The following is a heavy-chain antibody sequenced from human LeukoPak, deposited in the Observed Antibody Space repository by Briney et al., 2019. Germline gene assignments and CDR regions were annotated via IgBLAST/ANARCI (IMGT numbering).Heavy chain of an antibody. CDR3: ARPYYYNSRIDP. V-gene: IGHV4-34*01. Sequence: SGTLSLTCAVYGGSFSGYYWSWIRQPPGKGLEWVGVINHSRSTNYNPSLKSRVTISVDTTKNQSSLKLSSVTAADTAVYYCARPYYYNSRIDPWGQGILVTVSS. CDR1: GGSFSGYY. CDR2: INHSRST. J-gene: IGHJ5*02. D-gene: IGHD3-22*01.